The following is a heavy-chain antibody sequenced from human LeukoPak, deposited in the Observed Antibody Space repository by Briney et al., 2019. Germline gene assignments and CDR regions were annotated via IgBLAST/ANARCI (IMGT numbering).Heavy chain of an antibody. CDR2: IYYSGST. CDR3: ERGIIAVAGDYFDY. CDR1: GGSISSYY. V-gene: IGHV4-59*01. Sequence: PSETLSLTCTVSGGSISSYYWSWIRQPPGKGLEWIGYIYYSGSTNYNPSLKSRVTISVDTSKNQFSLNLSSVSAADTAVYYCERGIIAVAGDYFDYWGQGTLVTVSS. J-gene: IGHJ4*02. D-gene: IGHD6-19*01.